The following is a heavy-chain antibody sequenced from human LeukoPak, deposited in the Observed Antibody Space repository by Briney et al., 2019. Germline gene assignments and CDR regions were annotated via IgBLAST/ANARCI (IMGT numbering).Heavy chain of an antibody. V-gene: IGHV1-2*02. D-gene: IGHD7-27*01. CDR1: GYTFTGYY. J-gene: IGHJ6*02. CDR2: ISPNSGGT. CDR3: ARNWAPRRIKAMDV. Sequence: ASVKVSCKASGYTFTGYYMHWVRQAPGHGLEWMGWISPNSGGTNYAQKYQGRVTMTRDTSISTAYMELSRLRSDDTAVYYCARNWAPRRIKAMDVWGQGTTVTVSS.